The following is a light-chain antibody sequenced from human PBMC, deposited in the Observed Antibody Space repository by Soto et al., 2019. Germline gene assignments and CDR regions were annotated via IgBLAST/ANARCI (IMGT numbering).Light chain of an antibody. CDR1: SSDVGSYNL. V-gene: IGLV2-23*02. CDR2: EVS. Sequence: SVLTQPASVSGSPAQSITISCTGTSSDVGSYNLVSWYQQHPGKAPKLMIYEVSKRPSGVSNRFSGSKSGNTASLTISGLQAEDEADYYCCSYAGSSFYVFGTGTKVTVL. J-gene: IGLJ1*01. CDR3: CSYAGSSFYV.